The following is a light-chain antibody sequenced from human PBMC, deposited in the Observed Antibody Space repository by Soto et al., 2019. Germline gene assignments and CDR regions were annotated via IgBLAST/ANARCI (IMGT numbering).Light chain of an antibody. CDR3: SSHAGGSTFAYV. CDR2: EVS. Sequence: QSALTQPASVSGSPGQSITISCTGTSSDVGSYNFVSWYQQHPGKAPKLMIYEVSMRPSGISNRFSGSKSGNTASLTISGLQAEDEADYYCSSHAGGSTFAYVFGTGT. J-gene: IGLJ1*01. V-gene: IGLV2-23*02. CDR1: SSDVGSYNF.